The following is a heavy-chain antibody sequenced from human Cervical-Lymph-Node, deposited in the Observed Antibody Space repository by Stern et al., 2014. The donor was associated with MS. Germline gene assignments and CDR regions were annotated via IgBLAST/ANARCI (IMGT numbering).Heavy chain of an antibody. CDR2: ILPIFGRS. V-gene: IGHV1-69*01. D-gene: IGHD5-18*01. CDR1: GGTFSNTV. Sequence: VQLVESGAEVKKPGSSVKVSCTVSGGTFSNTVISWPRQAPGQGPQWMGGILPIFGRSNYAKKFQGRVTITADESTSTAYMELSSLRSEDTAVYYCAKERGNSYGFDYWGQGTLVTVSS. CDR3: AKERGNSYGFDY. J-gene: IGHJ4*02.